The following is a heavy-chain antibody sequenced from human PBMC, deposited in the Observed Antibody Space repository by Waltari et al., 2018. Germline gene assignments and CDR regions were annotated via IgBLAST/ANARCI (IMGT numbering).Heavy chain of an antibody. J-gene: IGHJ4*02. Sequence: EEQLVESGGGLVQPGDSLRLSCAASGFTFSSFWMNWVRQAPGKGPRWASRIITDASDTTYADSVKGRFTISRDNSKNTLYLQMNSLRAEDTAVYYCAKHTRWAAAGRDQYFDYWGQGTLVTVSS. CDR1: GFTFSSFW. D-gene: IGHD6-13*01. V-gene: IGHV3-74*03. CDR2: IITDASDT. CDR3: AKHTRWAAAGRDQYFDY.